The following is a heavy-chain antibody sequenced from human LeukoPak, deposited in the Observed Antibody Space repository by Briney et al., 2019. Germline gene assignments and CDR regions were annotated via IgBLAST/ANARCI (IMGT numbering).Heavy chain of an antibody. CDR3: ARGKQRWLQFQDFWYFDL. CDR1: DDFIRRES. D-gene: IGHD5-24*01. V-gene: IGHV4-59*01. J-gene: IGHJ2*01. Sequence: PSETLSLTCTVSDDFIRRESWTWIRQPPGKGLEYIGYISYSGTTDYKPSLESRVTISVDTSKNQFSLKLSSVTAADTAVYYCARGKQRWLQFQDFWYFDLWGRGTLVTVSS. CDR2: ISYSGTT.